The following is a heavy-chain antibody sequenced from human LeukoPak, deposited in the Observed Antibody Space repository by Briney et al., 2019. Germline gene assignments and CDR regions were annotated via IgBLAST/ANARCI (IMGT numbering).Heavy chain of an antibody. J-gene: IGHJ6*03. Sequence: SETLSLTCAVYGGSFSGYYWSWIRQPPGKGLEWIGEINHSGSTNYNPSLKSRVTISVDTSKNQFSLKLSSVTAADTAVYYCARGVPDSSGYTRVYYYYMDVWGKGTTVTISS. D-gene: IGHD3-22*01. V-gene: IGHV4-34*01. CDR1: GGSFSGYY. CDR2: INHSGST. CDR3: ARGVPDSSGYTRVYYYYMDV.